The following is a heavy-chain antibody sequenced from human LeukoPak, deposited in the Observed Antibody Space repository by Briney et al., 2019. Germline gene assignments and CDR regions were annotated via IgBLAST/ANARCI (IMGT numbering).Heavy chain of an antibody. J-gene: IGHJ6*02. CDR2: IWYDGNNK. D-gene: IGHD5-12*01. CDR1: GFTFSNYG. Sequence: PGRSLRLSCAASGFTFSNYGMHWVRQAPGKGLEWVALIWYDGNNKYYADSVKGRFTVSRDNSKSSLYLQMSSLGAEDTAVYYCARDRGYSGSTYGMDVWGQGTTVTVSS. CDR3: ARDRGYSGSTYGMDV. V-gene: IGHV3-33*01.